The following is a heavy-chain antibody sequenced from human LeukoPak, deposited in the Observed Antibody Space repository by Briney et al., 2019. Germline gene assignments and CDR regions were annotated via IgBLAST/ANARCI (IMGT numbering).Heavy chain of an antibody. CDR3: ARGLMSMIGPGYFDY. J-gene: IGHJ4*02. Sequence: SVKVSCKASGGTFSSYAISWVRQAPGQGLEWMGGIIPIFGTANYAQKFQGRVTITADESTSTAYMELSSLRSEDTAVYYCARGLMSMIGPGYFDYWGQGTLVTVSS. D-gene: IGHD3-22*01. CDR2: IIPIFGTA. V-gene: IGHV1-69*01. CDR1: GGTFSSYA.